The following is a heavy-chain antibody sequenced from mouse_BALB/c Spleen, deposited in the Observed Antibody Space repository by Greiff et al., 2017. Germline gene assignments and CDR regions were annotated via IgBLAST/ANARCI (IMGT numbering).Heavy chain of an antibody. CDR1: GFNIKDYY. V-gene: IGHV14-1*02. Sequence: VQLKQSGAELVRPGALVKLSCKASGFNIKDYYMHWVKQRPEQGLEWIGWIDPENGNTIYDPKFQGKASITADTSSNTAYLQLSSLTSEDTAVYYCARWGITTDPWFAYWGQGTLVTVSA. CDR3: ARWGITTDPWFAY. J-gene: IGHJ3*01. CDR2: IDPENGNT. D-gene: IGHD2-4*01.